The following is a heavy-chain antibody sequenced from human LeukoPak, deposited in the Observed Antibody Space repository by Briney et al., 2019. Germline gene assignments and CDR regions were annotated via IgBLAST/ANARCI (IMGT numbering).Heavy chain of an antibody. CDR3: ARGAFRGSYVWGSYRYNNY. Sequence: GGSLRLSCAASGFTFSSYSMNWVRQAPGKGLEWVSSISSGSSYIYYADSVKGRFTISRDNAKNSLYLQMNSLRAEDTAVYYCARGAFRGSYVWGSYRYNNYWGQGTLVTVSS. CDR2: ISSGSSYI. V-gene: IGHV3-21*01. J-gene: IGHJ4*02. D-gene: IGHD3-16*02. CDR1: GFTFSSYS.